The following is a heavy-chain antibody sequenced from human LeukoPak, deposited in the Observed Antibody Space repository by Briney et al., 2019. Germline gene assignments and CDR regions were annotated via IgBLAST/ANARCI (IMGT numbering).Heavy chain of an antibody. CDR2: ISAYNDNT. J-gene: IGHJ4*02. Sequence: APVKVSCKASGYTFTSYGISWVRQAPGQGLEWMGWISAYNDNTNYAQKLQGRVTMTTDTSTSTAYMELRSLRSDDTAVYYCARGYCSSTSCYAADYWGQGTLVTVSS. D-gene: IGHD2-2*01. V-gene: IGHV1-18*01. CDR1: GYTFTSYG. CDR3: ARGYCSSTSCYAADY.